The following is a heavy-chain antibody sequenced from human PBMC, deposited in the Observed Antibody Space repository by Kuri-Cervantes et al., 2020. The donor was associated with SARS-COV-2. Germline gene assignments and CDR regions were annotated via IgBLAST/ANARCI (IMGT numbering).Heavy chain of an antibody. J-gene: IGHJ4*02. CDR2: ISSSSSYI. CDR1: GFTFSGYG. Sequence: GESLKISCAASGFTFSGYGMHWVRQAPGKGLEGVSSISSSSSYIYYADSVKGRFTISRDNAKNSLYLQMNSLRVEDTAMYYCAREGAYDFWSIDYWGQGTLVTVSS. CDR3: AREGAYDFWSIDY. V-gene: IGHV3-21*01. D-gene: IGHD3-3*01.